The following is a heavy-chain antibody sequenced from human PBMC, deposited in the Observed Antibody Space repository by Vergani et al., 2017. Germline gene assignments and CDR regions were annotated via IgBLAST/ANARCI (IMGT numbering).Heavy chain of an antibody. V-gene: IGHV4-59*01. Sequence: QVQLQESGPGLVKPSETLSLTCTVSGGSISSYYWSWIRQPPGKGLEWIGYIYYSGSTNYNPSLKSRVTRSVDTSKNQFSLKLSSVTAADTAVYYCARCPRGLYAFDIWGQGTMVTVSS. CDR3: ARCPRGLYAFDI. CDR1: GGSISSYY. J-gene: IGHJ3*02. CDR2: IYYSGST.